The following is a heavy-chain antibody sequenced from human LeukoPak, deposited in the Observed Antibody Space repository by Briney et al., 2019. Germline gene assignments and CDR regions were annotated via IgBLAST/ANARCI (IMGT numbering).Heavy chain of an antibody. V-gene: IGHV1-46*01. CDR3: TREYPSTGQPIFDY. J-gene: IGHJ4*02. CDR1: GYTFTSYY. D-gene: IGHD1-14*01. Sequence: ASVKVSCKASGYTFTSYYMHWVRQAPGQGLEWMGIINPSDGSTSHAQKFQGRVTMTRDTSTSTIYMELSSPRSEDTAVYYCTREYPSTGQPIFDYWGQGTLVTVSS. CDR2: INPSDGST.